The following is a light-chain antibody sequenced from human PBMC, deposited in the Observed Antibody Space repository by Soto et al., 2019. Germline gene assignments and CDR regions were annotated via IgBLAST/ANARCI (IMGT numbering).Light chain of an antibody. V-gene: IGKV1-39*01. CDR3: KQSYSTPLT. J-gene: IGKJ4*01. CDR1: QSISSY. Sequence: DIQITQSPSSLSAYVGDRVDITFRSSQSISSYLNWYQQKPGKAPKLLIYAASSLRSGVPSRFSGSGSGTDFTLTISSLQTEDFATYYCKQSYSTPLTFGGGTKVDIK. CDR2: AAS.